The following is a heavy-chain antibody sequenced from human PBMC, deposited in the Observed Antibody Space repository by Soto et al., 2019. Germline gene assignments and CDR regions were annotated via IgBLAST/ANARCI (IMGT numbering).Heavy chain of an antibody. CDR2: ISAYNGNT. Sequence: QVHLVQSGAEVKMPGASVKVSCKASGFTFTSYAFTWVRQAPGQGLDWMGWISAYNGNTNYARNFRGRVTMTTDSSTSTVYMELGSLTSDDTAVYFCARDFTGWPPDGVDSWGQGTLVSVSA. CDR3: ARDFTGWPPDGVDS. D-gene: IGHD3-16*01. V-gene: IGHV1-18*01. J-gene: IGHJ4*02. CDR1: GFTFTSYA.